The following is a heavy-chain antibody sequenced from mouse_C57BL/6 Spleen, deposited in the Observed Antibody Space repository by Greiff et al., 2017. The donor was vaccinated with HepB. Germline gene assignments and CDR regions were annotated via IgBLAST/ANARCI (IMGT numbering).Heavy chain of an antibody. V-gene: IGHV5-12*01. CDR3: ARHPPITTVVATKAMDY. Sequence: EVHLVESGGGLVQPGGSLKLSCAASGFTFSDYYMYWVRQTPEKRLEWVAYISNGGGSTYYPDTVKGRFTISRDNAKNTLYLQMSRLKSEDTAMYYCARHPPITTVVATKAMDYWGQGTSVTVSS. J-gene: IGHJ4*01. CDR2: ISNGGGST. CDR1: GFTFSDYY. D-gene: IGHD1-1*01.